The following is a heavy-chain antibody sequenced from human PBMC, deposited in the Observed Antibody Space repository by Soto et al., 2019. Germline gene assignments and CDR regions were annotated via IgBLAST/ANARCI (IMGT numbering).Heavy chain of an antibody. J-gene: IGHJ4*02. D-gene: IGHD5-12*01. CDR2: MNPNSGNT. CDR1: GYTFTSYD. Sequence: QVQLVQSGAEVKKPGASVKVSCKASGYTFTSYDINWVRQATGQVLEWMGWMNPNSGNTGYAQKFQGRVTMTRNTSISTAYMELSRLRSEDTAVYYCARPPYSGYEKANDYWGQGTLVTVSS. V-gene: IGHV1-8*01. CDR3: ARPPYSGYEKANDY.